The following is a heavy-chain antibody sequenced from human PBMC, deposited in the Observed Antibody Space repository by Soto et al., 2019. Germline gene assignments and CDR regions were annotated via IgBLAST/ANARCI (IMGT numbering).Heavy chain of an antibody. Sequence: QVQLVESGGGVVQPGRSLRLSCAASGFTFSSYAMHWVRQAPGKGLEWVAVISYDGSNKYYADSVKGRFTISSDNSKNTLHMQIHSLSAEDTAVSYCARERGAVPDAKPGDGFLGDHAFDIWGQGTMVTVSS. V-gene: IGHV3-30-3*01. CDR1: GFTFSSYA. CDR3: ARERGAVPDAKPGDGFLGDHAFDI. CDR2: ISYDGSNK. D-gene: IGHD2-2*01. J-gene: IGHJ3*02.